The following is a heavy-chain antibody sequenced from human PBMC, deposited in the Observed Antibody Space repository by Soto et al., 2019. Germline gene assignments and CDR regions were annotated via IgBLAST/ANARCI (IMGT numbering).Heavy chain of an antibody. CDR2: IYYSGST. Sequence: SETLSLTCTVSGDSISSGGYYWSWIRQHPGKGLEWIGYIYYSGSTYYNPSLKSRVTISVDTSKNQFSLKLSSVTAADTAVYYCARDHCSGGSCYSRYVQHWGQGTLVTVSS. CDR1: GDSISSGGYY. V-gene: IGHV4-31*03. CDR3: ARDHCSGGSCYSRYVQH. D-gene: IGHD2-15*01. J-gene: IGHJ1*01.